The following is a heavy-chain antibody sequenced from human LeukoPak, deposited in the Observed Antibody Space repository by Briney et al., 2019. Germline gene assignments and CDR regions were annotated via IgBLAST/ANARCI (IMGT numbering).Heavy chain of an antibody. J-gene: IGHJ4*02. V-gene: IGHV3-23*01. D-gene: IGHD3-22*01. CDR2: ISGSGDNT. CDR3: AKDGDYHYDSSGFLDY. CDR1: GFTVSSNY. Sequence: GGSLRLSCAASGFTVSSNYMSWVRQAPGKGLEWVSAISGSGDNTYYIDSVKGRFTISRDNSKNTLYLQMNSLRAGDTAVYYCAKDGDYHYDSSGFLDYWGQGTLVTVSS.